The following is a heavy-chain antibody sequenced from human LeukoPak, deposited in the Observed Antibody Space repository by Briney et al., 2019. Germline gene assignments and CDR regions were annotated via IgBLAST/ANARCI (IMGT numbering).Heavy chain of an antibody. Sequence: GGSLRLSCAASGFTFSSYGMHWVRQAPGKGLEWVAVIWYDGSNKYYADSVKGRFTISRDNSKNTLYLQMNSLRAEDTAVYYCARGLVAAMAHYYYYYGMDVWGQGTTVTVSS. CDR1: GFTFSSYG. D-gene: IGHD5-18*01. J-gene: IGHJ6*02. CDR3: ARGLVAAMAHYYYYYGMDV. CDR2: IWYDGSNK. V-gene: IGHV3-33*01.